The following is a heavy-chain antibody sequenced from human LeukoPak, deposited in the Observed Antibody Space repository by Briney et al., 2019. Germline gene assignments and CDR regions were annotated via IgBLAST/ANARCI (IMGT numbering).Heavy chain of an antibody. CDR2: IYYSGST. D-gene: IGHD6-13*01. CDR1: GGSISSYY. CDR3: AKLAAAGTVYYYYMDV. J-gene: IGHJ6*03. V-gene: IGHV4-59*12. Sequence: SETLSLTCTVSGGSISSYYWSWIRQPPGKGLEWIGYIYYSGSTNYNPSLKSRVTISVDTSKNQFSLKLSSVTAADTAVYYCAKLAAAGTVYYYYMDVWGKGTTVTISS.